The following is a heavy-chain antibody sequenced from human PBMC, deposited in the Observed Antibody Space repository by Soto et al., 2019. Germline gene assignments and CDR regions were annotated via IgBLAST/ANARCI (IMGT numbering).Heavy chain of an antibody. D-gene: IGHD3-10*01. CDR1: GYSFASSW. CDR2: IYPGDSET. V-gene: IGHV5-51*01. J-gene: IGHJ4*02. CDR3: ARTIRASEFYGTGSLHW. Sequence: PGESLKISCKASGYSFASSWIAWFRQMPGKGLEYMGIIYPGDSETRYSPSFQGQVTISIDKSISTAYLQWSSLKASDSAMYYCARTIRASEFYGTGSLHWWGQGSLVTVSS.